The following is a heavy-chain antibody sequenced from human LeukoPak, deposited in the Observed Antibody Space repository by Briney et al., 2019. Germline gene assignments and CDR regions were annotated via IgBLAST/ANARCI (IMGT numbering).Heavy chain of an antibody. CDR3: ARRVLMSSTGVPDTWLDP. CDR2: ISYSGST. V-gene: IGHV4-59*08. Sequence: ASETLSLTCTVSGSSVRNYYWNWIRQPPGKGLEWLGHISYSGSTIYNPSVNSRVTISLDTSKNQFPLNLQSVTAADTAMYFCARRVLMSSTGVPDTWLDPWGQGTLVTVSS. D-gene: IGHD2-8*01. J-gene: IGHJ5*02. CDR1: GSSVRNYY.